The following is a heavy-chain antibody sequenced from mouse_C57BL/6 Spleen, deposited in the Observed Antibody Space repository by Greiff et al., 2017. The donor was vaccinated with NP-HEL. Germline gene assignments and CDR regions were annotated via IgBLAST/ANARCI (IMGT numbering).Heavy chain of an antibody. CDR3: ANSAYDCYYVGAMDD. CDR2: IYPRSGNT. J-gene: IGHJ4*01. Sequence: QVQLQQSGAELARPGASVKLSCKASGYTFTSYGISWVKQRTGQGLEWIGEIYPRSGNTYYNEKFKGKATLTADKSSSTAYMQLRSLTSEHTEVYFCANSAYDCYYVGAMDDWGQGTSVTVSS. D-gene: IGHD2-3*01. CDR1: GYTFTSYG. V-gene: IGHV1-81*01.